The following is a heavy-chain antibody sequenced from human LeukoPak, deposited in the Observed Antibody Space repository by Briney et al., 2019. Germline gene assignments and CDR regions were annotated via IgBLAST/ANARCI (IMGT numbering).Heavy chain of an antibody. CDR2: ISAYNGNT. CDR1: GYTFTSYG. Sequence: ASVKVSCKASGYTFTSYGISWVRQAPGQGLEWMGWISAYNGNTNNAQKLQGRVTMTTDTSTSKPYMEPRNLRSDDPAVLYCPRVDYDSSGDYWGQGTLVTVSS. D-gene: IGHD3-22*01. CDR3: PRVDYDSSGDY. V-gene: IGHV1-18*01. J-gene: IGHJ4*02.